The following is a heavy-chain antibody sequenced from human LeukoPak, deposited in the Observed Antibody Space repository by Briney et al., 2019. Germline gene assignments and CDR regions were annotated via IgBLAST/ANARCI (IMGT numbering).Heavy chain of an antibody. D-gene: IGHD2-8*01. J-gene: IGHJ6*04. CDR2: INHSGST. CDR1: GESFSGYY. Sequence: SETLSLTCAVYGESFSGYYWSWIRQPPGKGLEWIGEINHSGSTNYNPSLKSRVTISVDTSKNQFSLKLSSVTAADTAAYYCARVVPQSYYYGMDVWGKGTTVTVSS. V-gene: IGHV4-34*01. CDR3: ARVVPQSYYYGMDV.